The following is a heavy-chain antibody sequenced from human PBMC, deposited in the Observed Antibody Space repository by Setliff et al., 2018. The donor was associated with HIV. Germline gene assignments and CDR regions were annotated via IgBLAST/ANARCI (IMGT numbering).Heavy chain of an antibody. CDR1: GYNLGFYN. Sequence: ASVKVSCKASGYNLGFYNMFWVRQAPGQRLEYLGMINPGDGRASYPQKFQGRVTVTSDTSTSTVSLYLSSLTSEDSAVYFCAKGPTGSGSSYLDFWGQGTLVTVSS. J-gene: IGHJ4*02. CDR2: INPGDGRA. CDR3: AKGPTGSGSSYLDF. D-gene: IGHD3-10*01. V-gene: IGHV1-46*01.